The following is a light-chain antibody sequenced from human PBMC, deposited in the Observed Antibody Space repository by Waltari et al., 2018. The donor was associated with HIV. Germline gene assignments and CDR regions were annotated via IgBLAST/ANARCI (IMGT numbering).Light chain of an antibody. Sequence: DIQMTQSPSSVAASVGDTVTITCRASRHAHIWLAWLQQKPGKGPRLLIYGASTLKSGVPARFSGSRSGTDFTLTITSLQPEDCGTYYCQQSGSTPFTFGGGTKVEI. CDR2: GAS. CDR1: RHAHIW. J-gene: IGKJ4*01. V-gene: IGKV1-12*01. CDR3: QQSGSTPFT.